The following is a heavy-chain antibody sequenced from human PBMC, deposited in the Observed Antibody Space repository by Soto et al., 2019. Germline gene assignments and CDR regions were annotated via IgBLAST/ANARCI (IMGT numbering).Heavy chain of an antibody. V-gene: IGHV4-34*01. Sequence: SETLSLTCAVYGGSFGGYYWSWIRQPPGKGLEWIGEINHSGSTNYNPSLKSRVTISVDTSKNQFSLKLNSVTAADTAVYYCAREGYSYGYRGMDVWGQGTTVTVSS. CDR3: AREGYSYGYRGMDV. CDR2: INHSGST. CDR1: GGSFGGYY. D-gene: IGHD5-18*01. J-gene: IGHJ6*02.